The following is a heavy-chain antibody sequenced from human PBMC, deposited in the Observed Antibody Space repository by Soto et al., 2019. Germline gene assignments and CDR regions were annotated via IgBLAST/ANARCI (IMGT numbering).Heavy chain of an antibody. V-gene: IGHV4-31*01. CDR3: ARGSTIAGLYYGMDV. D-gene: IGHD6-13*01. CDR2: NYYSGIT. CDR1: GGSISSGGYY. Sequence: QVQLQESGPGLVKPSQTLSLTCTVSGGSISSGGYYWTWIRQHPGNGLEWIGYNYYSGITYYNPSLKRPVTLSLDKSKNQFSLKLSSVTAADTAVYYCARGSTIAGLYYGMDVWGQGTTVTVSS. J-gene: IGHJ6*02.